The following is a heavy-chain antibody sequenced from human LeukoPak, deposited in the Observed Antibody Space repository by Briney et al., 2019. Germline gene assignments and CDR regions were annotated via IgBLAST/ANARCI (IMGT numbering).Heavy chain of an antibody. CDR3: ARGYDILTGFFDY. V-gene: IGHV4-61*02. CDR1: GGSISSSNYY. D-gene: IGHD3-9*01. CDR2: IYTSEST. J-gene: IGHJ4*02. Sequence: PSETLSLTCSVSGGSISSSNYYWSWIRQPAGKGLEWIGRIYTSESTNYNPSLKSRVTISVDTSRNQFSLRLSSVTAADTAVYYCARGYDILTGFFDYWGQGTLVTVSS.